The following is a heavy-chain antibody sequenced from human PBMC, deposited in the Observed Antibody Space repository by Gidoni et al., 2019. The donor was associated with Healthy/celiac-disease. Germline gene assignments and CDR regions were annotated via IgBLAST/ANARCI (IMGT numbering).Heavy chain of an antibody. V-gene: IGHV4-34*01. CDR2: INESGST. D-gene: IGHD2-15*01. CDR3: ARGRRHCSGGSCYFYYYYGMDV. Sequence: QVQLQQWGAGLLKHSETLSLTCAVSGGSFSGFSCSWIREPPGKGLERIGDINESGSTNYNPSLKRRVTISVDTSKNEFSLKLSAVTAADTAVYYCARGRRHCSGGSCYFYYYYGMDVWGQGTTVTVSS. J-gene: IGHJ6*02. CDR1: GGSFSGFS.